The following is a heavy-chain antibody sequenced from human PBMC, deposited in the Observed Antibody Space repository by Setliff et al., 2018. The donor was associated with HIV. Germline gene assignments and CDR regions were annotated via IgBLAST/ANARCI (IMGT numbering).Heavy chain of an antibody. J-gene: IGHJ4*02. CDR3: AREAARVVDF. Sequence: SETLSPTCAVYGGSFSGYYWSWIRQPPGKGLEWIGEINHRGTTNYNPSLKSRVTISVETSKNPFSLKLNSVTAADTAVYYCAREAARVVDFWGQGTLVTVSS. CDR2: INHRGTT. CDR1: GGSFSGYY. D-gene: IGHD6-25*01. V-gene: IGHV4-34*01.